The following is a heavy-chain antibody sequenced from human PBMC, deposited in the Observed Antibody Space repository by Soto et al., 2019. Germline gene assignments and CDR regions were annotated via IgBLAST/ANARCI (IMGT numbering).Heavy chain of an antibody. CDR2: INHSGST. CDR1: GGSFSGYY. CDR3: ARVRYYLTMTIDY. D-gene: IGHD3-22*01. V-gene: IGHV4-34*01. J-gene: IGHJ4*02. Sequence: PSETLSLTCAVYGGSFSGYYWSWILQPPGKGLEWIGEINHSGSTNYNPSLKSRVTISVDTSKNQFSLKLSSVTAADTAVYYCARVRYYLTMTIDYWGQGTLVTVSS.